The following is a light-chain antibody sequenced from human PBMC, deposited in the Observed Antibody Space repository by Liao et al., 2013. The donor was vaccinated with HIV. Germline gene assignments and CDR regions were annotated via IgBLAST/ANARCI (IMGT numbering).Light chain of an antibody. Sequence: SYDLIQPPSVSVSPGQTASITCSGDKLGDRYTCWYQQKAGQSPVLVIYQDTKRPSGIPGRFSGSSSGNTGTLTISGTQPMDEGDYYCQVWDRGPALFGGGTKLTVL. J-gene: IGLJ2*01. V-gene: IGLV3-1*01. CDR1: KLGDRY. CDR3: QVWDRGPAL. CDR2: QDT.